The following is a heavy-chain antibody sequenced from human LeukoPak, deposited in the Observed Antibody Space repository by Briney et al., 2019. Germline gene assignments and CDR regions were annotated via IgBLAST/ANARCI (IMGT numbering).Heavy chain of an antibody. D-gene: IGHD6-19*01. CDR2: VFTSGTT. J-gene: IGHJ4*02. Sequence: SDTLSLTCSVSGDSMTTFDWSWIRQPAGKGLEWVGQVFTSGTTAYSASLKSRLTISLDKSNNQVSLKLISVTAADTAVYYCGTHSPTGWYYFDSWGQGALVIVSS. CDR1: GDSMTTFD. V-gene: IGHV4-4*07. CDR3: GTHSPTGWYYFDS.